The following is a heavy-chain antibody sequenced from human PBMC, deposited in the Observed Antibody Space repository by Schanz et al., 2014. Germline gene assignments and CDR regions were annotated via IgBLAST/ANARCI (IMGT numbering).Heavy chain of an antibody. CDR3: AETDSGWTTAGYYY. V-gene: IGHV3-23*01. Sequence: EVQLLESGGGLVQPGGSLRLSCVASGFTFSSYAMSWVRQAPGKGLEWVSGISDNGISTYYEDSVKGRFSISRENSKRILYLQMNSLRAEDTAVYYCAETDSGWTTAGYYYWGQGTLVAVSS. D-gene: IGHD6-19*01. J-gene: IGHJ4*02. CDR2: ISDNGIST. CDR1: GFTFSSYA.